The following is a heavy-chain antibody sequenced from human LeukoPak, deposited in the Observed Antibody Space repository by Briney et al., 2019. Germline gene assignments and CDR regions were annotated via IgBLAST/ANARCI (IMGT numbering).Heavy chain of an antibody. CDR3: LFAPRGWFGDS. CDR2: INSDGSST. J-gene: IGHJ4*02. D-gene: IGHD3-10*01. CDR1: GFTFSSYW. Sequence: GGSLRLSCSASGFTFSSYWMHWVRQAPGKRLLWVSRINSDGSSTSYADSVKGRFTISRDNAKNTLYLQMNSLRAEDTAVYYCLFAPRGWFGDSWGQGTLVTVSS. V-gene: IGHV3-74*01.